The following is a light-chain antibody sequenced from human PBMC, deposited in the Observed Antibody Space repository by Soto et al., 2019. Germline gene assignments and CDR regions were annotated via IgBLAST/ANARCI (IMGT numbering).Light chain of an antibody. V-gene: IGLV1-44*01. CDR2: ANN. Sequence: QSVLIQPPSASGAPGQEVTISCSGSISNIGSHSVNWYQQLPGAATKVVVFANNERASGVPDRISGSKTGASASLAISGLQSDAESDYYCASWDDSLNGHLVFGGGTKLTVL. CDR3: ASWDDSLNGHLV. J-gene: IGLJ2*01. CDR1: ISNIGSHS.